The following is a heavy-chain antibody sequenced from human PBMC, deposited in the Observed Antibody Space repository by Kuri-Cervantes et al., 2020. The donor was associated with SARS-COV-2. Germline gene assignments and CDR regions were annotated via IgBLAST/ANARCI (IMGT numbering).Heavy chain of an antibody. CDR3: ARDRVPDKYDSSGYYVY. CDR1: GGSFSSYA. V-gene: IGHV1-69*13. Sequence: SVNVSCQASGGSFSSYAISWVRQASGQGLEWMGGIIPIFGTANYAQKVQGRVTITADESTSTAYMELSSLRSEDTAVYYCARDRVPDKYDSSGYYVYWGQGTLVTVSS. J-gene: IGHJ4*02. D-gene: IGHD3-22*01. CDR2: IIPIFGTA.